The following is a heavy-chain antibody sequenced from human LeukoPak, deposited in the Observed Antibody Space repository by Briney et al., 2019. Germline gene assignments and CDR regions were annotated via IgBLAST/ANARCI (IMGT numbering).Heavy chain of an antibody. V-gene: IGHV3-73*01. CDR3: TRHHYDSSGYYYDY. Sequence: PGGSLRLSCAASGFTFSGSAMHWVRQASGKGLWWVGRIRSKANSYATAYAASVKGRFTISRDDSKNTAYLQMNRLKTEDTAVYYCTRHHYDSSGYYYDYWGQGTLVTVSS. CDR1: GFTFSGSA. D-gene: IGHD3-22*01. J-gene: IGHJ4*02. CDR2: IRSKANSYAT.